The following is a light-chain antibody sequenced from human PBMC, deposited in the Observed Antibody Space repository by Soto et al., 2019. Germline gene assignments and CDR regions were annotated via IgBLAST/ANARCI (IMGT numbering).Light chain of an antibody. CDR3: ISYTGSSTSYV. CDR2: GVS. Sequence: QSALTQPASVSGSPGQSITISCSGTSSDVGSYDHVAWYQQFPGKTPKLMIYGVSNRPSGVSSRFSGSKSGNTASLTISGLQAEDEADYYCISYTGSSTSYVFGSGTKLTVL. V-gene: IGLV2-14*01. CDR1: SSDVGSYDH. J-gene: IGLJ1*01.